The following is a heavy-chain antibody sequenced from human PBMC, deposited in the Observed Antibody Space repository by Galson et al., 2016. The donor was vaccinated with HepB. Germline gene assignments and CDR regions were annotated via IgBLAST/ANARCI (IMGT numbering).Heavy chain of an antibody. V-gene: IGHV3-9*01. J-gene: IGHJ6*02. CDR2: ISWNSGSI. CDR3: AKDKYDISMDV. Sequence: SLRLSCAASGFTFDDYAMHWVRQAPGKGLEWVSGISWNSGSIGYADSVKGRFTISRDNAKNSLYLQMNSLRAEDTASYYCAKDKYDISMDVWGQGTTVTVSS. CDR1: GFTFDDYA. D-gene: IGHD3-22*01.